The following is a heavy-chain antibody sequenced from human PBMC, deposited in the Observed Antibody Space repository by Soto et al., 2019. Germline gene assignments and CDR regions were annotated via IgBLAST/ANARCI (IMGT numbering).Heavy chain of an antibody. V-gene: IGHV4-34*01. CDR3: VGARGRLVGFDY. CDR2: IDGSGNT. D-gene: IGHD1-26*01. CDR1: SESLSGYY. Sequence: QVQLQQWGAGLLKPSETLSLTCAVNSESLSGYYWSWIRQSPGKGLEWIGEIDGSGNTNYSPSLRGRVAMSVNTSKNHFSLTLNSVSAADTAAYYCVGARGRLVGFDYWGQGTLVTVSS. J-gene: IGHJ4*02.